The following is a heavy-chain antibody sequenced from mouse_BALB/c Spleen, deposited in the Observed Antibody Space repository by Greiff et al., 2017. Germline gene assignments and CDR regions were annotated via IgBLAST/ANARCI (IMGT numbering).Heavy chain of an antibody. CDR1: GYTFTSYY. Sequence: QVQLQQSGPELVKPGASVRISCKASGYTFTSYYIHWVKQRPGQGLEWIGWIYPGNVNTKYNEKFKGKATLTADKSSSTAYMQLSSLTSEDSAVYFCARWLLRDYYAMDYWGQGTSVTVSS. V-gene: IGHV1S56*01. CDR2: IYPGNVNT. D-gene: IGHD2-3*01. CDR3: ARWLLRDYYAMDY. J-gene: IGHJ4*01.